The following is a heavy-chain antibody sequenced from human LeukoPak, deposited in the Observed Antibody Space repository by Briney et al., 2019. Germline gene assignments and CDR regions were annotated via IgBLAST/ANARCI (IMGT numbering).Heavy chain of an antibody. CDR3: ARRAAGKPFDI. V-gene: IGHV3-30-3*01. CDR2: ISHDRSNS. Sequence: QPGRSLRLSCAASGFTFSNYAMHWARQAPGKGLEWVAFISHDRSNSCHADSVKGRFTISRDNAKNSLYLQMNGLRDDDTAVYYCARRAAGKPFDIWGQGTVVTVSS. CDR1: GFTFSNYA. J-gene: IGHJ3*02. D-gene: IGHD2-15*01.